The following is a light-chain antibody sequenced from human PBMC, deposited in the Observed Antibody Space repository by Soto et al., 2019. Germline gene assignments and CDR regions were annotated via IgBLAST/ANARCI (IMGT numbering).Light chain of an antibody. CDR2: EVN. CDR1: SSDVGGYDY. V-gene: IGLV2-8*01. CDR3: SSYARGNNVV. J-gene: IGLJ3*02. Sequence: QSVLTQPPSASGSPGQSVTISCTGTSSDVGGYDYVSWYQQHPGKAPRFLIYEVNKQPSGVPDRFSGSKAGNTSSLTVSGLQAEYEADYYCSSYARGNNVVFGGGTKVTVL.